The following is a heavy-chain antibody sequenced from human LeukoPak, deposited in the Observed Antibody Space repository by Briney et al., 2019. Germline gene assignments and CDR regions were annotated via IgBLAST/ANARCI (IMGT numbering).Heavy chain of an antibody. CDR3: ARVRYNWNRDFDY. J-gene: IGHJ4*02. V-gene: IGHV4-38-2*02. D-gene: IGHD1-20*01. Sequence: PSETLSLTCTVSGYSLTSGHFWGWIRQPPGKGLEWIGSIFHTGSTYYNPSLKSRVTFSVDMSKNQFSLRLNSVTAADTALYYCARVRYNWNRDFDYWGQGTLVTVSS. CDR2: IFHTGST. CDR1: GYSLTSGHF.